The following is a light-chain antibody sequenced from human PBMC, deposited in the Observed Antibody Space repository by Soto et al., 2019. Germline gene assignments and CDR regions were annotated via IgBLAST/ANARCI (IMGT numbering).Light chain of an antibody. Sequence: DIQMTQSPSTLSASVVDRVTITCRASQSISSWLAWYQQKPGKAPKLLIYKASSLESGVPSRFSGSGSGTDFTLTISSLQPEDFATYYCQQSYSTLTFGGGTKVDIK. CDR2: KAS. CDR1: QSISSW. V-gene: IGKV1-5*03. J-gene: IGKJ4*01. CDR3: QQSYSTLT.